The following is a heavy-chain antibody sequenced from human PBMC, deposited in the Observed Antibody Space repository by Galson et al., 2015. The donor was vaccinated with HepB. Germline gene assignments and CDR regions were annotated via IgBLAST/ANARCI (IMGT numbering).Heavy chain of an antibody. Sequence: SVKVSCKASGYTFTSYYMHWVRQAPGQGLEWMGIINPSGGSTSYAQKFQGRVTMTTDTSTSTAYMELRSLRSDDTAVYYCARGSAVAGGVDYWGQGTLVTVSS. V-gene: IGHV1-46*01. CDR1: GYTFTSYY. CDR3: ARGSAVAGGVDY. CDR2: INPSGGST. J-gene: IGHJ4*02. D-gene: IGHD6-19*01.